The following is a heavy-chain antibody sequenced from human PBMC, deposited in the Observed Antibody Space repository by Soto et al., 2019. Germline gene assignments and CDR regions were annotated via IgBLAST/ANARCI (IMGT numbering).Heavy chain of an antibody. D-gene: IGHD3-10*01. CDR2: IYYSGST. CDR1: GGSVSSGSYY. V-gene: IGHV4-61*01. CDR3: ARDLGESYDY. Sequence: SETLSLTCTVSGGSVSSGSYYWSWIRQPPGKGLEWIGYIYYSGSTNYNPSLKSRVTISVDTSKNQFSLKLSSVTAADTAVYYCARDLGESYDYWGQGTLVTVSS. J-gene: IGHJ4*02.